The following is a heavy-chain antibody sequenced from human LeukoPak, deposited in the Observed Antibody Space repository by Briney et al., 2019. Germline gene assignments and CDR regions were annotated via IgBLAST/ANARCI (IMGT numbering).Heavy chain of an antibody. CDR1: GGSISSGGYY. CDR3: ARDRTGDARGFDP. Sequence: PSQTLSLTCTVSGGSISSGGYYWSWIRQHPGKGLEWIGYIYYSGSTYYSPSLKSRVTISVDTSKNQFSLKLSSVTAADTAVYYCARDRTGDARGFDPWGQGTLVTVSS. CDR2: IYYSGST. V-gene: IGHV4-31*03. D-gene: IGHD3-16*01. J-gene: IGHJ5*02.